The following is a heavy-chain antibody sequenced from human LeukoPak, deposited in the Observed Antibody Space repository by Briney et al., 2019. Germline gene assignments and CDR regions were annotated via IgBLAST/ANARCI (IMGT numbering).Heavy chain of an antibody. J-gene: IGHJ4*02. CDR3: ARSPSTYGGYFVY. Sequence: GGSWSLSFEALGSTLISYWLSWAGKPQGKGLEWVANIKQDGSEKYYVDSVKGRFTISRDNAKNSLYLQMNSLRAEDTAVYYCARSPSTYGGYFVYWGQGTLVTVSS. CDR1: GSTLISYW. D-gene: IGHD5-12*01. V-gene: IGHV3-7*01. CDR2: IKQDGSEK.